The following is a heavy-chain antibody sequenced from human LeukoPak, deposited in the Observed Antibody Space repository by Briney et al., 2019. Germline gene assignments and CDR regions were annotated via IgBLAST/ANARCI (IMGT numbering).Heavy chain of an antibody. CDR3: ARVRYRLAETYIDY. CDR1: GGTFSSYA. Sequence: EASVKVSCKASGGTFSSYAISWVRQAPGQGLEWMGGIIPIFGTANYAQKFQGRVTITADESTGTAYMELSSLRSEDTAVYYCARVRYRLAETYIDYWGQGTLVTVSS. V-gene: IGHV1-69*13. D-gene: IGHD3-16*01. CDR2: IIPIFGTA. J-gene: IGHJ4*02.